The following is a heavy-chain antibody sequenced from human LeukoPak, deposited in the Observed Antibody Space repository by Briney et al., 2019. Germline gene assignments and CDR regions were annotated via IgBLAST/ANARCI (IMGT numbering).Heavy chain of an antibody. CDR2: IYSGGST. D-gene: IGHD5-24*01. CDR1: GFTVSSNY. CDR3: AKSSKDGYNFPDP. Sequence: GGSLRLSCAASGFTVSSNYMSWVRQAPGKGLEWVSVIYSGGSTYYADSVKGRFTISRDNSRNTLYLQMNSLRAEDTAVYYCAKSSKDGYNFPDPWGQGTLVTVSS. J-gene: IGHJ5*02. V-gene: IGHV3-53*01.